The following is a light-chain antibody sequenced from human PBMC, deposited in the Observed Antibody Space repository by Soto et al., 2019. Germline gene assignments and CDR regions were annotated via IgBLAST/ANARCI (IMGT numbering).Light chain of an antibody. CDR1: SSDVGGYNY. J-gene: IGLJ1*01. CDR2: DVS. Sequence: QSALTQPRSVSWSPGQSVTVSCTGTSSDVGGYNYVSWYQQHPGKAPKLMIYDVSQRPSGVPDRFSGSKSGNAASLTISGLQSEDEADYYCCSYAGGYTYVFGTGTKVTVL. V-gene: IGLV2-11*01. CDR3: CSYAGGYTYV.